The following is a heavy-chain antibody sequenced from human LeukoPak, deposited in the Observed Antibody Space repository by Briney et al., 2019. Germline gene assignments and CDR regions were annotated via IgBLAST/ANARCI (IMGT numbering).Heavy chain of an antibody. V-gene: IGHV4-59*01. CDR3: ARTYYDFWSGYTNWFDP. J-gene: IGHJ5*02. D-gene: IGHD3-3*01. CDR2: IYYSGST. Sequence: SETLSLTCAVYGGSFSSYYWSWIRQPPGKGLEWIGYIYYSGSTNYNPSLKSRVTISVDTPKNQFSLKLSSVTAADTAVYYCARTYYDFWSGYTNWFDPWGQGTLVTVSS. CDR1: GGSFSSYY.